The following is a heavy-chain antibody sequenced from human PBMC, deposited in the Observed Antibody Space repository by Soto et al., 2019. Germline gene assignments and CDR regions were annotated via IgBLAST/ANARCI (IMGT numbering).Heavy chain of an antibody. D-gene: IGHD6-6*01. Sequence: SVKVSCKASGGTFSSYAISWVRQAPGQGLEWMGGIIPIFGTANYAQKFQGRVTITADESTSTAYMELSSLRSEDTAAYYCAGTTFSRAARPGAFDIWGQGTMVTVSS. J-gene: IGHJ3*02. CDR2: IIPIFGTA. V-gene: IGHV1-69*13. CDR1: GGTFSSYA. CDR3: AGTTFSRAARPGAFDI.